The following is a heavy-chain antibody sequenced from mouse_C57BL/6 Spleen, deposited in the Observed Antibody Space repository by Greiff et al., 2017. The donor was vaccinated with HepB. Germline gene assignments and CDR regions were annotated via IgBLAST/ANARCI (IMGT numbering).Heavy chain of an antibody. CDR3: TKGGFTTDYFDY. CDR2: IDPETGGT. Sequence: VQLQQSDAELVKPGASVKISCKVSGYTFTDHTIHWMKQRPEQGLEWIGAIDPETGGTAYNQKFKGKAILTADKSSSTSYMELRSLTSEDSAVYYCTKGGFTTDYFDYWGQGTTLTVSS. D-gene: IGHD1-1*01. J-gene: IGHJ2*01. V-gene: IGHV1-78*01. CDR1: GYTFTDHT.